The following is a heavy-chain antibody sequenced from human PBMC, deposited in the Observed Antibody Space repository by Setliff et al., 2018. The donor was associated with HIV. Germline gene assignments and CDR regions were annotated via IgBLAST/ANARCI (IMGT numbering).Heavy chain of an antibody. J-gene: IGHJ4*02. CDR3: ARHPTAGPTIATRGSYFDY. CDR1: GGSISIGSYY. V-gene: IGHV4-39*01. D-gene: IGHD6-6*01. CDR2: IVDSGST. Sequence: LSLTCTVSGGSISIGSYYWNWIRQPPGKGLEWIGEIVDSGSTNYSPSLKSRVTISLDTFRDQFSLSLTSVTASDTAVYYCARHPTAGPTIATRGSYFDYWGQGALVTVSS.